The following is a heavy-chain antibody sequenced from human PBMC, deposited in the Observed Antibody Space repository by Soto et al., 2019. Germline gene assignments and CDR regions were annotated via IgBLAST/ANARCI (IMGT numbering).Heavy chain of an antibody. Sequence: QVQLVESGGGVVQPGRSLRLSCAASGFTFSSYGMHWVRQAPGKGLEWGEVISYDGSNKYYAEYVNGRFTISRDNSKNSRYLQINSLRADATAVYYCAKGCGYSSGWYYLGYFDYWGQGTLVTVSS. J-gene: IGHJ4*02. CDR2: ISYDGSNK. D-gene: IGHD6-19*01. CDR3: AKGCGYSSGWYYLGYFDY. V-gene: IGHV3-30*18. CDR1: GFTFSSYG.